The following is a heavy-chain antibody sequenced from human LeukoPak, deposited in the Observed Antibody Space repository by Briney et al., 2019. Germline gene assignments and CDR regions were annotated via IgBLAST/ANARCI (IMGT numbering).Heavy chain of an antibody. CDR2: VYHSGST. Sequence: SETLSLTCTVSGGSISSSSYYWGWIRQPPGKGLEWIGTVYHSGSTYYNPPLRSRLTISVDTSKNQFSLKLTSVTAADTAEYYCARQEIVLIPAAISSPPLAAVDYWGQGTLVTVSS. CDR1: GGSISSSSYY. V-gene: IGHV4-39*01. J-gene: IGHJ4*02. D-gene: IGHD2-2*01. CDR3: ARQEIVLIPAAISSPPLAAVDY.